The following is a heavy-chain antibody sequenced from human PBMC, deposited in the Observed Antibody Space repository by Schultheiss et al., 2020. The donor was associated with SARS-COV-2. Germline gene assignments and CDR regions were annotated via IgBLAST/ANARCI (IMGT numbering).Heavy chain of an antibody. Sequence: SVKVSCKASGGTFSSYAISWVRQAPGQGLEWMGGIIPIFGTANYAQKFQGRVTITADESTSTAYMELSSLRSEDTAVYYCARVFGYDSSGYYRSYFDYWGQGTTVTVSS. CDR3: ARVFGYDSSGYYRSYFDY. CDR1: GGTFSSYA. CDR2: IIPIFGTA. D-gene: IGHD3-22*01. J-gene: IGHJ4*03. V-gene: IGHV1-69*13.